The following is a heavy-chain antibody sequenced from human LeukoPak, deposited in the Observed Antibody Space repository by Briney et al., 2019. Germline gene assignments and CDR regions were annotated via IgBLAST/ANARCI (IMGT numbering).Heavy chain of an antibody. Sequence: PGGSLRLSCAASGFTFSSYWMSWVRQAPGKGLEWVANINQDGSEKYYVDSVKGRFTISRDNAKNSLFLQMNSLRAEDTAVFYCARPYYDILTGYDYWGQGTLVTVSS. J-gene: IGHJ4*02. D-gene: IGHD3-9*01. CDR3: ARPYYDILTGYDY. CDR1: GFTFSSYW. V-gene: IGHV3-7*01. CDR2: INQDGSEK.